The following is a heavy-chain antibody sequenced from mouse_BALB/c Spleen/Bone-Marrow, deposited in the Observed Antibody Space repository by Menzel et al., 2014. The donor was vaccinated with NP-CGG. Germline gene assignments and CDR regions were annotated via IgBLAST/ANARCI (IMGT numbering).Heavy chain of an antibody. D-gene: IGHD1-1*01. CDR2: IDPANGNT. V-gene: IGHV14-3*02. J-gene: IGHJ3*01. Sequence: EVHLQQSGAELVKPGASVKLSCTASGFNIKDTYMHWVKLRPEQGLEWIGRIDPANGNTKYDPKFQGKATITADTSSNTAYLQLSSLTSEDTAVYYCAMYYYGSSLFAYWGQGTLVTVSA. CDR3: AMYYYGSSLFAY. CDR1: GFNIKDTY.